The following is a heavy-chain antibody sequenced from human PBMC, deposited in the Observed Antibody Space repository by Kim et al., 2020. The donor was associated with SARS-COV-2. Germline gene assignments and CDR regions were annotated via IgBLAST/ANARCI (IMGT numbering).Heavy chain of an antibody. CDR3: ARTLVLSGYYGMDV. J-gene: IGHJ6*02. D-gene: IGHD3-10*01. V-gene: IGHV3-33*01. Sequence: YADSVKGRFTISRENSKNTLYLQMNSLRAEDTAVYYCARTLVLSGYYGMDVWGQGTTVTVSS.